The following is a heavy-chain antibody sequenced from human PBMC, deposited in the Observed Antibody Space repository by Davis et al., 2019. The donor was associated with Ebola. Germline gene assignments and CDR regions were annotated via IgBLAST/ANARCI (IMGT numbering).Heavy chain of an antibody. J-gene: IGHJ4*02. V-gene: IGHV3-23*01. D-gene: IGHD2-21*02. CDR2: ISISGDRT. CDR3: AKIGVSVTHY. Sequence: PGGSLRLSCAASGFRFSIYSMSWVRQAPGKGLEWVSGISISGDRTYYADSVKGRFTVSRDNSKNMLYLQMNSLRAEDTGVYYCAKIGVSVTHYWGQGTLVTVSS. CDR1: GFRFSIYS.